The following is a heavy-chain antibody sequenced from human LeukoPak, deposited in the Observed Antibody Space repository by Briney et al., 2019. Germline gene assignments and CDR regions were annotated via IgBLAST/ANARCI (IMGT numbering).Heavy chain of an antibody. Sequence: ASVKVSCKASGYTFTSYDINWVRQATGQGLEWMGWMNPKSGNTGYAQKFQGRVTMTRNTSISTAYMELSSLRSEDTAVYYCARGYAMVRGVIIHHYYYYMDVWGKGTTVTISS. J-gene: IGHJ6*03. CDR2: MNPKSGNT. D-gene: IGHD3-10*01. V-gene: IGHV1-8*02. CDR1: GYTFTSYD. CDR3: ARGYAMVRGVIIHHYYYYMDV.